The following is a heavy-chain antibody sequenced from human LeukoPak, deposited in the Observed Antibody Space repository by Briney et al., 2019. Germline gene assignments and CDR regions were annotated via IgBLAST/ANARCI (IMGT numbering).Heavy chain of an antibody. CDR1: GFTFSSYS. CDR2: ISSSSSYI. Sequence: GGSLRLSCAASGFTFSSYSMNWVRQAPGKGLEWVSSISSSSSYIYYADSVKGRFTISRDNAKNSLYLQMNSLRAEDTAVYYCARQQPEHYYYYYYMDVWGKGTTVTVSS. D-gene: IGHD6-13*01. CDR3: ARQQPEHYYYYYYMDV. J-gene: IGHJ6*03. V-gene: IGHV3-21*01.